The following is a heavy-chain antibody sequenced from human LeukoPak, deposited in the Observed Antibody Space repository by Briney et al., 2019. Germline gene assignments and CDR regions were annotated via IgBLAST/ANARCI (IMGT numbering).Heavy chain of an antibody. Sequence: GGSLRLSCAASGFTFSSYAMSWVRQAPGKGLEWVSAISGSGGSTYYADSVKGRFTISRDNSKNTLYLQMNSLNAEDTAVYYCAKDYDYIWGSYRQFDYWGQGTLVTVSS. D-gene: IGHD3-16*02. J-gene: IGHJ4*02. CDR1: GFTFSSYA. V-gene: IGHV3-23*01. CDR3: AKDYDYIWGSYRQFDY. CDR2: ISGSGGST.